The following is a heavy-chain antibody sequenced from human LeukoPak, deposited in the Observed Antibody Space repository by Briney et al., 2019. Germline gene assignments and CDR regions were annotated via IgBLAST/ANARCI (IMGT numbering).Heavy chain of an antibody. Sequence: GGSLRLSCAASGFTFSSYSMNWVRQAPGKGLEWVSSISSSSSYIYYADSAKGRFTISRDNAKNSLYLQMNSLRAEDTAVYYCARAPAAGTWWFDPWGQGTLVTVSS. V-gene: IGHV3-21*01. D-gene: IGHD6-13*01. CDR2: ISSSSSYI. CDR3: ARAPAAGTWWFDP. J-gene: IGHJ5*02. CDR1: GFTFSSYS.